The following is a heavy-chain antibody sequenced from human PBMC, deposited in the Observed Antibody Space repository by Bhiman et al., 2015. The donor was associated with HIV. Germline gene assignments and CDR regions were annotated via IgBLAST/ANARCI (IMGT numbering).Heavy chain of an antibody. Sequence: EVQLVESGGGLVQPGRSLRLSCAASGFTFDDYAMHWVRQVPGKGLEWVSGISWNSGSIGYADSVKGRFTISRDNAKNSLYLQMNSLRAEDTALYYCAKDIADSSSWFDAFDIWGQGTMVTVSS. CDR3: AKDIADSSSWFDAFDI. D-gene: IGHD6-13*01. CDR2: ISWNSGSI. V-gene: IGHV3-9*01. J-gene: IGHJ3*02. CDR1: GFTFDDYA.